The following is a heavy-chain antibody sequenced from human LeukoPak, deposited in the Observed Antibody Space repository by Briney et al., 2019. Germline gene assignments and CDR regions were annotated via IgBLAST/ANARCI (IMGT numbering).Heavy chain of an antibody. Sequence: ASVKVSCRASGYTFTSYYMHWVRQAPGQGLEWMGIINPSGGSTSYAQKFQGRVTMTRDTSTSTVYMELSSLRSEDAAVYYCARDNNENWFDPWGQGTLVTVSS. CDR2: INPSGGST. V-gene: IGHV1-46*01. J-gene: IGHJ5*02. CDR1: GYTFTSYY. CDR3: ARDNNENWFDP. D-gene: IGHD1/OR15-1a*01.